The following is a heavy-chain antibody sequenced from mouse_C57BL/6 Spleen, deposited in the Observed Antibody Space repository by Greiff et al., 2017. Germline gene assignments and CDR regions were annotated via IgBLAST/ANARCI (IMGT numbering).Heavy chain of an antibody. D-gene: IGHD4-1*01. CDR1: GYTFTSYW. CDR3: AREGKSWVFDY. J-gene: IGHJ2*01. V-gene: IGHV1-55*01. Sequence: QVQLQQSGAELVKPGASVKMSCKASGYTFTSYWITWVKQRPGQGLEWIGDSYPGSGSTNYNEKFKSKATLTVDTSSSTAYMQLSSLTSEDSAVYYCAREGKSWVFDYWGQGTTLTVSS. CDR2: SYPGSGST.